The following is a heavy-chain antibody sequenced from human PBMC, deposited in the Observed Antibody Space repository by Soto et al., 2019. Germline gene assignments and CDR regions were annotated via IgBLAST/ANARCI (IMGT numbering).Heavy chain of an antibody. CDR3: ARDRSVPAGYYYYYYGMDV. V-gene: IGHV3-9*01. CDR2: ISWNSGSI. J-gene: IGHJ6*02. Sequence: QLGGSLRLSCAASGFTFDDYAMHWVRQAPGKGLEWVSGISWNSGSIGYADSVKGRFTISRDNAKNSLYLQMNSLRAEDTAVYYCARDRSVPAGYYYYYYGMDVWGQGTTVTVSS. CDR1: GFTFDDYA. D-gene: IGHD2-2*01.